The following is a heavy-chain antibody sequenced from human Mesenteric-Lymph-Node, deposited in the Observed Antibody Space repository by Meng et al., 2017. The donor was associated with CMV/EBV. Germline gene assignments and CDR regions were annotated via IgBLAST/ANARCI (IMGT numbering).Heavy chain of an antibody. V-gene: IGHV4-39*07. Sequence: QLQLQESGPGLVKPSETLSLTGTGSGGSISSSSYYWGWIRQPPRKGLEWIGSIYYSGSTYYNPSLKSRVTISVDTSKNQFSLKLSSVTAADTAVYYCARDGDYYDSSGYNPFDYWGQGTLVTVSS. J-gene: IGHJ4*02. D-gene: IGHD3-22*01. CDR3: ARDGDYYDSSGYNPFDY. CDR2: IYYSGST. CDR1: GGSISSSSYY.